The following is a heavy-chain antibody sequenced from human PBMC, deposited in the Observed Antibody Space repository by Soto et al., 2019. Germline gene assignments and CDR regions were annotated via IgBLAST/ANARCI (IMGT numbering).Heavy chain of an antibody. V-gene: IGHV4-59*01. D-gene: IGHD4-17*01. CDR1: GGSISSYD. CDR3: ARGGTYGDYFDY. CDR2: IYYTGST. J-gene: IGHJ4*02. Sequence: SATLSLTCPVSGGSISSYDWTCIRQSPGKGLEWIGYIYYTGSTKYSPSLKSRVTISLGTSRNQFSLNLSSVTAADTAVYFCARGGTYGDYFDYWGQGTLVTVSS.